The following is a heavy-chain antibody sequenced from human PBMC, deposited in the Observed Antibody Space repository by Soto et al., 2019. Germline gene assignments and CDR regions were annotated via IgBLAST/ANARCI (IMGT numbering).Heavy chain of an antibody. CDR2: IYPGDSDT. Sequence: PGESLKLSCKGSGYSFTSYWIGWVRQMPGKGLEWMGIIYPGDSDTRYSPSFQGQVTISADKSISTAYLQWSSLKASDTAMYYCARRGIVGATDYYYGMDVWGQGTTVTVSS. CDR1: GYSFTSYW. J-gene: IGHJ6*02. V-gene: IGHV5-51*01. D-gene: IGHD1-26*01. CDR3: ARRGIVGATDYYYGMDV.